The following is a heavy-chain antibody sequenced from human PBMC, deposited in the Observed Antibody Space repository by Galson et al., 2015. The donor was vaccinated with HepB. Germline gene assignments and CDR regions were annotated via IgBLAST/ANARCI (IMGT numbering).Heavy chain of an antibody. CDR3: AKWSSAAGMDV. J-gene: IGHJ6*02. CDR1: GFTFSRHA. Sequence: SLRLSCAASGFTFSRHAMSRVRQAPGKGPEWVSAISDNGAGTYYTDSVKGRFTISRDNSKNTLYLQMNSLRAVDTAVYYCAKWSSAAGMDVWGQGTTVTVSS. D-gene: IGHD1-26*01. CDR2: ISDNGAGT. V-gene: IGHV3-23*01.